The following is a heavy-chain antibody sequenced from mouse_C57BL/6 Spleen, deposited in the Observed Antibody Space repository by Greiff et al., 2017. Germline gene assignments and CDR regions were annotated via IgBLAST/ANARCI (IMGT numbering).Heavy chain of an antibody. CDR2: IHPNSGST. D-gene: IGHD2-4*01. CDR3: ARWDYRDY. V-gene: IGHV1-64*01. CDR1: GYTFTSYW. Sequence: QVTLKESGAELVKPGASVKLSCKASGYTFTSYWMHWVKQRPGQGLEWIGMIHPNSGSTNYNEKFKSKATLTVDKSSSTAYMQLSSLTSEDSAVYYCARWDYRDYWGQGTSVTVSS. J-gene: IGHJ4*01.